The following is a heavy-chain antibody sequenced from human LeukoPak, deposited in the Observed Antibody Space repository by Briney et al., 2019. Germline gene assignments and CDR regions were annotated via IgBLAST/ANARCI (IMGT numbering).Heavy chain of an antibody. CDR3: AKATFWSGYYYYYGMDV. V-gene: IGHV3-23*01. D-gene: IGHD3-3*01. CDR2: ISGSGGST. J-gene: IGHJ6*02. Sequence: GGSMRLSCVASGFAFSSYAMSWVRQAPGKGLEWVSAISGSGGSTYYADSVKGRFTISRDNSKNTLYLQMNSLRAEDTAVYYCAKATFWSGYYYYYGMDVWGQGTTVTVSS. CDR1: GFAFSSYA.